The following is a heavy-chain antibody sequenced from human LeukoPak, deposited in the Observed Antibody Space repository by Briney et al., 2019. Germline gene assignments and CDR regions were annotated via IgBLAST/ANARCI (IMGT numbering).Heavy chain of an antibody. V-gene: IGHV1-18*01. CDR2: ISAYNGNT. J-gene: IGHJ5*02. Sequence: ASVKVSCKASGYTFTSYGISWVRQASGQGLEWMGWISAYNGNTNYAQKLQGRVTMTTDTSTSTAYMELRSLRSDDTAVYYCARDRLLGKNNWFDPWGQGTLVTVSS. CDR1: GYTFTSYG. CDR3: ARDRLLGKNNWFDP. D-gene: IGHD2-15*01.